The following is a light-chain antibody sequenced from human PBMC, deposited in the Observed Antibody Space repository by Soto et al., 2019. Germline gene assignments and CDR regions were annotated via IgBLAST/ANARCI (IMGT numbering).Light chain of an antibody. CDR3: QQSYSTPIT. CDR2: AAS. CDR1: QSIRSN. V-gene: IGKV1-39*01. Sequence: DIQMPQSPSSLPASDPAFLPMCCRASQSIRSNLNWYQQKQGKAPKLLIYAASSLQSGVPSRFSGSGSGTDFTLTISSLQPEDFATYYCQQSYSTPITFGQGTRL. J-gene: IGKJ5*01.